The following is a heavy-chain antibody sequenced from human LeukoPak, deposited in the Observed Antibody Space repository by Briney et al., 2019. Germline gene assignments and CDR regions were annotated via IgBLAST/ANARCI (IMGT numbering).Heavy chain of an antibody. J-gene: IGHJ4*02. CDR1: GFTFSNYW. CDR2: ITGSGGNT. CDR3: AKWGDYDVLTGYYVSDY. D-gene: IGHD3-9*01. V-gene: IGHV3-23*01. Sequence: GGSLRLSCAASGFTFSNYWMHRVRQAPGKGLEWVSAITGSGGNTYYADSVKGRFTISRDNSKNTVFLQMNSLRAEDTAVYYCAKWGDYDVLTGYYVSDYWGQGTLVTVSS.